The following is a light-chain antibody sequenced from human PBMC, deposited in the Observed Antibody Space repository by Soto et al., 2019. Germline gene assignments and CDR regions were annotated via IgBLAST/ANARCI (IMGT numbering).Light chain of an antibody. J-gene: IGKJ1*01. CDR1: QTISSW. Sequence: DIHMTQSATTLSGSVGYRFTITCGASQTISSWLAWYQQKTGKAPKLLIYKASTLKSGVPSRFSGSGSGTEFTLTISSLPPDDFATYYCQHYNSYSEAFGQGTKVDNK. V-gene: IGKV1-5*03. CDR3: QHYNSYSEA. CDR2: KAS.